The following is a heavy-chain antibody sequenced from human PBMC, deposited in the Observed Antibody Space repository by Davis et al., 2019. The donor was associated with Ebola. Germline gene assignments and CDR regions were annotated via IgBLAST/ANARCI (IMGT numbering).Heavy chain of an antibody. CDR1: GYTFTSYD. CDR3: ARGPSYWNWFDP. D-gene: IGHD2-8*02. V-gene: IGHV1-8*01. CDR2: MNPNSGNT. J-gene: IGHJ5*02. Sequence: ASVKVSCKASGYTFTSYDINWVRQATGQGLEWMGWMNPNSGNTGYAQKFQGRVTMTRNTSISTAYMELSSLRSEDTAVYYCARGPSYWNWFDPWGQGTLVTVSS.